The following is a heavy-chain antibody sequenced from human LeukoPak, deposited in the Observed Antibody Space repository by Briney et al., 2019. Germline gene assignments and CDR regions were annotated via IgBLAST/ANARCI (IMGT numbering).Heavy chain of an antibody. D-gene: IGHD5-24*01. Sequence: GGSLRLSCAASGFTFDDYAMHWVRQAPGKGLEWVSGISWNSGSIGYAGSVKGRFTISRDNAKNSLYLQMNSLRAEDTALYYCEKDGGSRRDALRDVWAKGTTVTVSS. V-gene: IGHV3-9*01. CDR2: ISWNSGSI. CDR3: EKDGGSRRDALRDV. J-gene: IGHJ6*03. CDR1: GFTFDDYA.